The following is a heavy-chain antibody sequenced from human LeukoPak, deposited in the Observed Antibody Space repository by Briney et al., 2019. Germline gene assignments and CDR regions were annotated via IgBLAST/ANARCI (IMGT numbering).Heavy chain of an antibody. CDR1: GGTFTSYD. J-gene: IGHJ6*02. D-gene: IGHD5-12*01. Sequence: SVKVSFKASGGTFTSYDISWVRQAPGQALEWMGGIIPIFGTANYAQKFQGTLTITPDESTSTAYMQLRSLRSEDTAVYYCARSGATQDYYYYGMDVWGQGTTVTVSS. CDR2: IIPIFGTA. CDR3: ARSGATQDYYYYGMDV. V-gene: IGHV1-69*13.